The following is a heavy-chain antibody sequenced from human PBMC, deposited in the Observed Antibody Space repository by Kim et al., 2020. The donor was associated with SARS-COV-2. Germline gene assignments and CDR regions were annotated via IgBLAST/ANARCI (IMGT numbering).Heavy chain of an antibody. CDR1: GGSFSGYY. J-gene: IGHJ4*02. D-gene: IGHD3-10*01. CDR3: ALLLDKGY. V-gene: IGHV4-34*01. CDR2: INHSGST. Sequence: SETLSLTCAVYGGSFSGYYWSWIRQPPGKGLEWIGEINHSGSTNYNPSLKSRVTISVDTSKNQFSLKLSSVTAAYTAVYYCALLLDKGYWGQGTLVTVSS.